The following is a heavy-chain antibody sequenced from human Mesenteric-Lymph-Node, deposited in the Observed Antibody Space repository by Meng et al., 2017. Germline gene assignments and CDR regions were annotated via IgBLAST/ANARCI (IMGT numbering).Heavy chain of an antibody. D-gene: IGHD1-20*01. CDR3: ARVNNWDTTPAFDI. V-gene: IGHV4-34*01. Sequence: SETLSLTCAVYGGSFSGYYWSWIRQPPGKGLEWIGEINHSGSTNYNPSLKSRVTISVDTSKNQFSLKLSSVTAADTAVYYCARVNNWDTTPAFDIWGQGTMVTVSS. CDR1: GGSFSGYY. J-gene: IGHJ3*02. CDR2: INHSGST.